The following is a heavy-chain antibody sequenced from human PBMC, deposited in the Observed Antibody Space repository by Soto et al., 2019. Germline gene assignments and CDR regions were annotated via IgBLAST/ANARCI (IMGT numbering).Heavy chain of an antibody. J-gene: IGHJ3*02. V-gene: IGHV3-15*01. CDR1: GFTFSNAW. CDR2: IKSKTDGGTT. D-gene: IGHD2-15*01. Sequence: AGGSLRLSCAASGFTFSNAWMSWVRQAPGKGLEWVGRIKSKTDGGTTDYAAPVKGRFTISRDDSKNTLYLQMNSLKTEDTAVYYCTTGVPYCSGGSCYSYDAFDIWGQGTMVTVSS. CDR3: TTGVPYCSGGSCYSYDAFDI.